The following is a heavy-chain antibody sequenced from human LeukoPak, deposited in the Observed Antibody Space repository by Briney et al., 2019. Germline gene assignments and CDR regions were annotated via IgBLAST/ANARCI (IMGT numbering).Heavy chain of an antibody. CDR3: ATEWAGATRRFEH. Sequence: PGGSLRLSCAASGFTFSSYAMSWVRQAPGKGLEWVAVISYDGSNKYYADSVKGRFTISRDNSKNTLYLQLNALTADDTAVYYCATEWAGATRRFEHWGQGTLVTVSS. D-gene: IGHD1-26*01. J-gene: IGHJ4*02. CDR1: GFTFSSYA. V-gene: IGHV3-30-3*01. CDR2: ISYDGSNK.